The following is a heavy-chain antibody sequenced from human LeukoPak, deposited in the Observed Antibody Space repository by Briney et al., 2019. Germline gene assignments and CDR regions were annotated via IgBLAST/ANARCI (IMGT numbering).Heavy chain of an antibody. CDR2: IIPIFGTA. V-gene: IGHV1-69*13. J-gene: IGHJ4*02. CDR1: GGTFSSYA. Sequence: SVKVSCKASGGTFSSYAISWVRQAPGQGLEWMGGIIPIFGTANYGQKFQGRVTITADESTSTAYMELSSLRSEDTAVYYCASPKPGYQPLLYLPFDYWGQGTLATASS. CDR3: ASPKPGYQPLLYLPFDY. D-gene: IGHD2-2*02.